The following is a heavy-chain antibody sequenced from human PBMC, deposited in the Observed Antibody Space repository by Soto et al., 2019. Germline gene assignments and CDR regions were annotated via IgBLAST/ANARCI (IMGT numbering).Heavy chain of an antibody. J-gene: IGHJ4*02. Sequence: PSETLSLTCTVSGDSISSHFWTWIRQPPGKGLEWIGYISYSGDTNYNPSLKSRVTMSLDTPKNRFSLNLKSVTAADTAVYSCARGVGARSGNLDYWGQGALVTVSS. CDR1: GDSISSHF. CDR3: ARGVGARSGNLDY. CDR2: ISYSGDT. D-gene: IGHD1-26*01. V-gene: IGHV4-59*11.